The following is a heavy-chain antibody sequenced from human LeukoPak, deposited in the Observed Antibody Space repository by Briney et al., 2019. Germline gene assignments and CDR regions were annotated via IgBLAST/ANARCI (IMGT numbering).Heavy chain of an antibody. CDR1: GGTFSSYA. J-gene: IGHJ3*02. CDR3: ASDRITIFVVATGAFDI. CDR2: IIPIFGTA. D-gene: IGHD3-3*01. V-gene: IGHV1-69*05. Sequence: GASVKVSCKASGGTFSSYAISWVRQAPGQGLEWMGGIIPIFGTANYAQKFQGRVTTTTDESTSTAYMELSSLRSEDTAVYYCASDRITIFVVATGAFDIWGQGTMVTVSS.